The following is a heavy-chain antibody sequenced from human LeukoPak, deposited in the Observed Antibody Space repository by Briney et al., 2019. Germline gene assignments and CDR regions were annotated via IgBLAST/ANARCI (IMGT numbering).Heavy chain of an antibody. CDR3: AREYYDNNGRKYAFDV. CDR1: GYTFSDYY. J-gene: IGHJ3*01. Sequence: WASVKVSCKASGYTFSDYYIHWVRQAPGQGLEWMGSIDPSSGGTRTAPRFQGRVTMTRDTSISTAYMELIRLTSGDTAVYFCAREYYDNNGRKYAFDVWGQGTMVTVSS. V-gene: IGHV1-2*02. D-gene: IGHD3-22*01. CDR2: IDPSSGGT.